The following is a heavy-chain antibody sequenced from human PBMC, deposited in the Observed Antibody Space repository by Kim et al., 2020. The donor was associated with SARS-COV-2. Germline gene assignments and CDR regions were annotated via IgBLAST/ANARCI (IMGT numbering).Heavy chain of an antibody. CDR1: GYSFTSYW. J-gene: IGHJ6*02. CDR2: IYPGDSDT. D-gene: IGHD6-19*01. Sequence: GESLKISCKGSGYSFTSYWIGWVRQMPGKGLEWMGIIYPGDSDTRYSPSFQGQVTISADKSISTAYLQWSSLKASDTAMYYCARRGRGWSLVYYGMDVWGQGTTVTVSS. CDR3: ARRGRGWSLVYYGMDV. V-gene: IGHV5-51*01.